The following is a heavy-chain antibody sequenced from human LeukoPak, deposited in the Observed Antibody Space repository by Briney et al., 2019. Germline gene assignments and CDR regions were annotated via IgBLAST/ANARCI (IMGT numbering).Heavy chain of an antibody. CDR3: ARAGYSYGTGYYFDY. CDR1: GGSIGSYY. Sequence: PSETLSLTCTVSGGSIGSYYWSWIRLPPGKGQEWIGYIYYTGATYYNPSLKSRVTISLDTSKNQFSLKLSSVTAADAAVYYCARAGYSYGTGYYFDYWGQGALVTVSS. D-gene: IGHD5-18*01. J-gene: IGHJ4*02. CDR2: IYYTGAT. V-gene: IGHV4-59*01.